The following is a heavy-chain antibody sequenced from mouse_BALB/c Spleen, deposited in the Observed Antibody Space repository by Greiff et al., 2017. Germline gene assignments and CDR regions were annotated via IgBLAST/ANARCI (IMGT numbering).Heavy chain of an antibody. V-gene: IGHV5-17*02. CDR3: ARNGNYSYFDD. D-gene: IGHD2-1*01. J-gene: IGHJ2*01. CDR2: ISSGSSTI. Sequence: EVHLVESGGGLVQPGGSRKLSCAASGFTFSSFGMHWVRQAPEKGLEWVAYISSGSSTIYYADTVKGRFTISRDNPKNTLFLQMTSLRSEDTAMYYCARNGNYSYFDDWGQGTTLTVSS. CDR1: GFTFSSFG.